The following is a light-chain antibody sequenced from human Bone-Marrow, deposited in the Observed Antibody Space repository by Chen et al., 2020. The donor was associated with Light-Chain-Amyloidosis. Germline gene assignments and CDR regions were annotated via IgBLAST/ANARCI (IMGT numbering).Light chain of an antibody. CDR1: SSDVGGDNH. CDR2: EVT. Sequence: QSALTQPASVSGSPGQSITISCTGTSSDVGGDNHVSWYQQHPDKAPKLMIYEVTNRPSWVPDRFSVSKSDNTASLTISGLQAEDEADYFCSAYTITNTLVFGGGTRVTVL. CDR3: SAYTITNTLV. V-gene: IGLV2-14*01. J-gene: IGLJ1*01.